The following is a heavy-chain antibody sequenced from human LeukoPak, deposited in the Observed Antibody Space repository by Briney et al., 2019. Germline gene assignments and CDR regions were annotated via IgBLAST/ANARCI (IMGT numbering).Heavy chain of an antibody. Sequence: GESLRISCQGSGYSFTSYWISWVRQMPGKGLGWMGRIDPSDSYTNYSPSFQGHVTISADKSISTAYLQWSSLKASDTAMYYCARQPQYYYGSGSYYPDYWGQGTLVTVSS. CDR1: GYSFTSYW. CDR2: IDPSDSYT. CDR3: ARQPQYYYGSGSYYPDY. V-gene: IGHV5-10-1*01. D-gene: IGHD3-10*01. J-gene: IGHJ4*02.